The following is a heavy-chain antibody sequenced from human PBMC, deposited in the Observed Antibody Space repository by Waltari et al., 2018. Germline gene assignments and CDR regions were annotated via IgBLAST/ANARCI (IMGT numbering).Heavy chain of an antibody. CDR2: INPSGGST. J-gene: IGHJ3*02. V-gene: IGHV1-46*01. CDR3: ARAHRAAAGTVDAFDI. Sequence: QVQLVQSGAEVKKPGASVKVSCKASGYTFTSYYMHWVRQAPGQGLEWMGIINPSGGSTSYAQKFQGRVTMTRDTSTSTVYMELSSLRSEDTAVYYCARAHRAAAGTVDAFDIWGQGTMVTVSS. CDR1: GYTFTSYY. D-gene: IGHD6-13*01.